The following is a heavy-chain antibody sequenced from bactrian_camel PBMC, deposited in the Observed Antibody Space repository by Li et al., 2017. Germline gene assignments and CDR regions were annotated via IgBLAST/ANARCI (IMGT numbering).Heavy chain of an antibody. J-gene: IGHJ6*01. D-gene: IGHD2*01. Sequence: VQLVESGGGLVQPGGSLRLSCAASGFQFSDYPMSWVRQAPGKGLEWVAQIAYDGWVTRYHDSAKGRFTISRDNAKNMVYLHMTSLKPEDTGVYYCVRDYKSGDYRDDFGYCGQGTQVTVS. CDR3: VRDYKSGDYRDDFGY. V-gene: IGHV3S42*01. CDR2: IAYDGWVT. CDR1: GFQFSDYP.